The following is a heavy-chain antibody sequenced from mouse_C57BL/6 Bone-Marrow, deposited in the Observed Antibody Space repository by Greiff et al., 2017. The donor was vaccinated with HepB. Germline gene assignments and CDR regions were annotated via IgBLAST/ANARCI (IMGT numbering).Heavy chain of an antibody. CDR1: GYAFSSSW. D-gene: IGHD1-1*01. V-gene: IGHV1-82*01. Sequence: VQLQQSGPELVKPGASVKISCKASGYAFSSSWMNWVKQRPGKGLEWIGRIYPGDGDTNYNGKFKGKATLTADKSSSTAYMQLSSLTSEDSEVYFCARVYYGSSPFAYWGQGTLVTVSA. CDR3: ARVYYGSSPFAY. CDR2: IYPGDGDT. J-gene: IGHJ3*01.